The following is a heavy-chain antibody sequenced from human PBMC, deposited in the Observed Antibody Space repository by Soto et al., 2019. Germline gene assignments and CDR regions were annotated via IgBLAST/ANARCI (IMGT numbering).Heavy chain of an antibody. CDR2: FDPEDGET. CDR3: ARSNGNWFDP. D-gene: IGHD2-8*01. J-gene: IGHJ5*02. V-gene: IGHV1-24*01. Sequence: ASVKVSCKVAGYTLTELSMHWGRQAPGKGLEWMGGFDPEDGETIYAQKFQGRVTMTEDTSTDTAYMELSSLRSDDTAVYYCARSNGNWFDPWGQGTLVTVSS. CDR1: GYTLTELS.